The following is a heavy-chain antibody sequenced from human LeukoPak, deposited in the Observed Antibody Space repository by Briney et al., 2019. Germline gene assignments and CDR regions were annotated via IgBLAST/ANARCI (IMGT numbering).Heavy chain of an antibody. J-gene: IGHJ5*02. CDR1: GYTLTELS. D-gene: IGHD6-25*01. CDR2: FDPEDGET. CDR3: AREKDDSAGNWFDP. Sequence: ASVKVSCKASGYTLTELSMHWVRQAPGKGLEWMGGFDPEDGETIYAQKFQGRVTITADESTSTAYMELSSLRSEDTAVYYCAREKDDSAGNWFDPWGQGTLVTVSS. V-gene: IGHV1-24*01.